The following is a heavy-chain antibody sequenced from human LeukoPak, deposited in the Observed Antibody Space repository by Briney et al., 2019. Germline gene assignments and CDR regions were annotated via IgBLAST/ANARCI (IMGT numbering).Heavy chain of an antibody. CDR3: ARMWLLSYYIDF. CDR2: ISAGGAST. Sequence: GGSLRLSCAASGSTFSSTGMTWVRQAPGKGLEWVSSISAGGASTYYADSVKGRLTISRDNSRDTLYLQMNSLRAEDTAVYYCARMWLLSYYIDFWGKGTTVTVS. D-gene: IGHD3-22*01. V-gene: IGHV3-23*01. J-gene: IGHJ6*03. CDR1: GSTFSSTG.